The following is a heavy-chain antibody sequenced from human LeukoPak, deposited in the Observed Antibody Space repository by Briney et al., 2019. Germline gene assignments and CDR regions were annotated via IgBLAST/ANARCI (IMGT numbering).Heavy chain of an antibody. J-gene: IGHJ4*02. CDR2: ISYDGSNK. CDR1: GFTFSSYG. V-gene: IGHV3-30*18. CDR3: AKDGSSWYHTYFDY. D-gene: IGHD6-13*01. Sequence: PGGSLRLSCAASGFTFSSYGMHWVRQAPGKGLEWVAVISYDGSNKYYADSVKGRFTISRDNSKNTLYLQMNSLRAEDTAVYYCAKDGSSWYHTYFDYWGQGTLVTVSS.